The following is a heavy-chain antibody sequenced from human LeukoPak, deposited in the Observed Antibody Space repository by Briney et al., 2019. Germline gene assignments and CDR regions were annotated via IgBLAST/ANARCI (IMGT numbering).Heavy chain of an antibody. CDR3: ARDLPDYYDSSGYYLGLDY. J-gene: IGHJ4*02. D-gene: IGHD3-22*01. CDR1: GFTFSSYA. CDR2: ISSSSSYI. V-gene: IGHV3-21*01. Sequence: GGSLRLSCAASGFTFSSYAMSWVRQAPGKGLEWVSSISSSSSYIYYADSVKGRFTISRDNAKNSLYLQMNSLRAEDTAVYYCARDLPDYYDSSGYYLGLDYWGQGTLVTVSS.